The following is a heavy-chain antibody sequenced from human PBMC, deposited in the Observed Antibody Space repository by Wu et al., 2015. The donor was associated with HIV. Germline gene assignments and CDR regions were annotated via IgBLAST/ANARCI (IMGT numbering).Heavy chain of an antibody. V-gene: IGHV1-69*05. J-gene: IGHJ6*02. CDR3: AREGAGVVRGVLSGMDV. Sequence: QVQLVQSGAEVKKPGSSVKVSCKASGGTFSSYAISWVRQAPGQGLEWMGGIIPIFGTANYAQKFQGRVTITTDESTSTAYMELSSLRSEDTAVYYCAREGAGVVRGVLSGMDVWGQGTTVTVSS. CDR2: IIPIFGTA. D-gene: IGHD3-10*01. CDR1: GGTFSSYA.